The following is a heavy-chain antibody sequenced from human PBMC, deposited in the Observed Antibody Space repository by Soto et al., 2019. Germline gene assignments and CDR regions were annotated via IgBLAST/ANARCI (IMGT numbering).Heavy chain of an antibody. D-gene: IGHD1-1*01. Sequence: GGSLRLSCAASGFTFSSYSMNWVRQAPGKGLEWVSYISSSSSTIYYADSVKGRFTISRDNAKNSLYLQMNSLRAEDTAVYYCARVEEWFDPWGQGTLGTVSS. J-gene: IGHJ5*02. V-gene: IGHV3-48*01. CDR2: ISSSSSTI. CDR1: GFTFSSYS. CDR3: ARVEEWFDP.